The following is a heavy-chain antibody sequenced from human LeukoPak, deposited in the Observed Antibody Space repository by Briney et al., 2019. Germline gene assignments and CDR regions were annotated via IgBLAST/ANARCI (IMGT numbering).Heavy chain of an antibody. J-gene: IGHJ4*02. CDR1: GGSFSGYY. D-gene: IGHD2-15*01. V-gene: IGHV4-34*01. CDR2: INHSGST. CDR3: ARGGVQGYCSGGSCPLDY. Sequence: SETLSLTCAVYGGSFSGYYWSWVRQPPGKGLEWIGEINHSGSTNYNPSLKSRVTISVDTSKNQFSLKLSSVTAADTAVYYCARGGVQGYCSGGSCPLDYWGQGTLVTVSS.